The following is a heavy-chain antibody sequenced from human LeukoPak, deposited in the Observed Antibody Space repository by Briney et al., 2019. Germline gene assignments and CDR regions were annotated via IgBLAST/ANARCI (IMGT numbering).Heavy chain of an antibody. J-gene: IGHJ5*02. CDR3: AGEVVAAIQNWFDP. D-gene: IGHD2-15*01. V-gene: IGHV3-48*03. CDR1: GFTFSSYE. Sequence: PGGSLRLSCAASGFTFSSYEMNWVRQAPGKGLEWVSYISSSSTIYYADSVKGRFTISRDNAKNSLYLQMNSLRAEDTAVYYCAGEVVAAIQNWFDPWGQGTLVTVSS. CDR2: ISSSSTI.